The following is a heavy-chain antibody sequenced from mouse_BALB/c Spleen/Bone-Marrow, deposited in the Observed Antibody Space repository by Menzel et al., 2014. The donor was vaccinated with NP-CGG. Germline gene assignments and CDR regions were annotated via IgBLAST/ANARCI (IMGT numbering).Heavy chain of an antibody. CDR1: GFNFSSYA. J-gene: IGHJ2*01. Sequence: TIVESGGGLVKTGWSLKLCCAAYGFNFSSYAMSWVRQTPEKRLEWVATISSGGSYTYYPDGVKGRCTISRDNAKNTLYLQMSRLRSEDTAMYYCARHRITRRLNNWGQGTTRT. D-gene: IGHD2-4*01. V-gene: IGHV5-9-1*01. CDR2: ISSGGSYT. CDR3: ARHRITRRLNN.